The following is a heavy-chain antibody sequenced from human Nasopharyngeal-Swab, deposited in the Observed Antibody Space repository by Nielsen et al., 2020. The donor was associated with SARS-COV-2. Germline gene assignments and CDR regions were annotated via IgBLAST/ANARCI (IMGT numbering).Heavy chain of an antibody. Sequence: GGSLRLSCAASGFTFSSYGMHWVRQAPGKGLEWAAVISYDGSNKYYADSVKGRFTISRDNSKNTLYLQMNSLRAEDTAVYYCARGPWKQWLVLLVASPFDYWGQGTLVTVSS. CDR1: GFTFSSYG. CDR3: ARGPWKQWLVLLVASPFDY. J-gene: IGHJ4*02. CDR2: ISYDGSNK. D-gene: IGHD6-19*01. V-gene: IGHV3-30*03.